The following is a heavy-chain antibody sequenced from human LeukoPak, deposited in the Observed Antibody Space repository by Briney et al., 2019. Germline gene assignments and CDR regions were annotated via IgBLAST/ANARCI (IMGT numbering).Heavy chain of an antibody. CDR1: GYTFTNFD. CDR3: ARLGLYDVGD. D-gene: IGHD5/OR15-5a*01. Sequence: TSVRVSCKASGYTFTNFDINWVRQTAGRGLEWMGWMNPTNTNTGYAQRFRGRLTLTSDTSINTAYMELSSLTSDDTAVYYCARLGLYDVGDWGQGTPVTVSS. V-gene: IGHV1-8*01. J-gene: IGHJ4*02. CDR2: MNPTNTNT.